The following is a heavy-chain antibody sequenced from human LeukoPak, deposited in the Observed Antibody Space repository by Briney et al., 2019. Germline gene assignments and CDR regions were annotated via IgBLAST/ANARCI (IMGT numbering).Heavy chain of an antibody. D-gene: IGHD2-2*01. CDR3: ARGQIVVVPDAHGGWFDP. V-gene: IGHV4-34*01. J-gene: IGHJ5*02. Sequence: SETLSLTCAVYGGSFSGYYWSWIRQPPGKGLEWIGEINHSGSTNYNPSLKSRVTISVDTSKNQFSLKLSSVTAADTAVYYCARGQIVVVPDAHGGWFDPWGQGTLVTVSS. CDR2: INHSGST. CDR1: GGSFSGYY.